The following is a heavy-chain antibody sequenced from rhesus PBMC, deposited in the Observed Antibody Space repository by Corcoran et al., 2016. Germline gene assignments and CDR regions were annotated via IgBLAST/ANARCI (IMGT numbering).Heavy chain of an antibody. CDR2: IDSSGST. CDR1: GGSISSSY. V-gene: IGHV4S11*01. CDR3: ARGVTTVPHFGY. Sequence: QVQLQESGPGLVMPSETLSLTCAVSGGSISSSYWSWIRQAPGKGLEWLGRIDSSGSTASHPSLQSRVPLSVDTSKNQLSLKLSSVTAADAAVYYCARGVTTVPHFGYWGQGVLVTVSS. D-gene: IGHD4-29*01. J-gene: IGHJ4*01.